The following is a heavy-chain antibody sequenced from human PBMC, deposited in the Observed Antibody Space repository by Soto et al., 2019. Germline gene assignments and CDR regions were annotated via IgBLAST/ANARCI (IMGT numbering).Heavy chain of an antibody. D-gene: IGHD1-1*01. CDR2: ISAYSGAT. V-gene: IGHV1-18*01. J-gene: IGHJ4*02. Sequence: ASVKVSCKASGYTFSSYAISWVRQDPGQGLEWLGWISAYSGATRYAHKFQGRVTMTTDTSTSTAYMELRSLTSDDTAVYYCARLKEDAYNQAYWGQGTPVTVSS. CDR3: ARLKEDAYNQAY. CDR1: GYTFSSYA.